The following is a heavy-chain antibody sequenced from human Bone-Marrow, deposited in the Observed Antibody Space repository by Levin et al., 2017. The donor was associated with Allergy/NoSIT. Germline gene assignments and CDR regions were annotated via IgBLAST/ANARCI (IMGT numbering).Heavy chain of an antibody. CDR1: GFTFSSYA. CDR3: AKDRVGATTEYYFDY. CDR2: ISGSGGST. V-gene: IGHV3-23*01. J-gene: IGHJ4*02. Sequence: GGSLRLSCAASGFTFSSYAMSWVRQAPGKGLEWVSAISGSGGSTYYADSVKGRFTISRDNSKNTLYLQMNSLRAEDTAVYYCAKDRVGATTEYYFDYWGQGTLVTVSS. D-gene: IGHD1-26*01.